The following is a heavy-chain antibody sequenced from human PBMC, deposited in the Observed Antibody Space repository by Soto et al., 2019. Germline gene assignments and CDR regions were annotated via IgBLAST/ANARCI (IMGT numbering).Heavy chain of an antibody. D-gene: IGHD3-16*01. CDR2: IYYSGST. CDR1: GGSISSGGYY. V-gene: IGHV4-31*03. CDR3: ARATPAEMAPIGGHDAFDI. J-gene: IGHJ3*02. Sequence: PSETLSLTCTVSGGSISSGGYYWSWIRQHPGKGLEWIGYIYYSGSTYYNPSLKSRVTISVDTSKNQFSLKLSSVTAADTAVYYCARATPAEMAPIGGHDAFDIWGQGTMVTVSS.